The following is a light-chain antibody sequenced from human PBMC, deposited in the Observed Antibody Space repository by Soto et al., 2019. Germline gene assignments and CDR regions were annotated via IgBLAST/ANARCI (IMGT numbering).Light chain of an antibody. V-gene: IGKV3-15*01. CDR1: QSVATN. J-gene: IGKJ1*01. Sequence: IVMTQSPATLSVSPGERATLSCRASQSVATNLAWYQQKPGQPPRLLIYGASTRATGIPARFSGSGSGTEFTLTISSLQSVDFAVYSCQQYNNWPWTFGQGTKVDNK. CDR3: QQYNNWPWT. CDR2: GAS.